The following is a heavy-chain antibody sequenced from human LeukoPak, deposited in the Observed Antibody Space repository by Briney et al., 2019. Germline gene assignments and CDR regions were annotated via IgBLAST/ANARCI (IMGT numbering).Heavy chain of an antibody. J-gene: IGHJ3*01. CDR2: ISNSDDTR. CDR1: GYTFTSYS. V-gene: IGHV3-48*02. D-gene: IGHD2/OR15-2a*01. CDR3: VRGYYSNSFDF. Sequence: GGSLRLSCAASGYTFTSYSMSWVGQAPGKGLEWVSFISNSDDTRYYADSVRGRFTISRDDAKNSLYLQMSSLRDGDTAVYYCVRGYYSNSFDFWGQGTVVTVSS.